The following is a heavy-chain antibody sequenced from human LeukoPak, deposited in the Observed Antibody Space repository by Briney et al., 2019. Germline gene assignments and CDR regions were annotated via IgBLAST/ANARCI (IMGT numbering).Heavy chain of an antibody. CDR1: GFTFSSYA. CDR3: ARDRPRDTTTYYYFDY. Sequence: GGSLRLSCAASGFTFSSYAMHWVRQAPGKGLEWVALISYDGKYKYSADSVRGRFTISRDNSKNTFYLQMNSLRAEDTAVYYCARDRPRDTTTYYYFDYWGQGTLVTVSS. V-gene: IGHV3-30*04. D-gene: IGHD2/OR15-2a*01. J-gene: IGHJ4*02. CDR2: ISYDGKYK.